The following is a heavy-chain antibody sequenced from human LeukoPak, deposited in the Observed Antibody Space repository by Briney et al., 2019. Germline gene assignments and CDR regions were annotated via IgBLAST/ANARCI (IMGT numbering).Heavy chain of an antibody. J-gene: IGHJ4*02. CDR2: ISIDGTTL. CDR1: GFTFKDYA. Sequence: GGSLRLSRAASGFTFKDYAMHWVRQAPWRGLVWVSRISIDGTTLTNAHSVKGRFTITRDDDKNTVYLQMDSLRAEDRAVYYCVREDRDGIYHFDHWGQGTLVTVSP. D-gene: IGHD5-24*01. CDR3: VREDRDGIYHFDH. V-gene: IGHV3-74*03.